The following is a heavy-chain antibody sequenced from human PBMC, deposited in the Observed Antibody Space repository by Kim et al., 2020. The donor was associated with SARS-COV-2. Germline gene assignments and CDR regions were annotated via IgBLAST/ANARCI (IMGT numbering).Heavy chain of an antibody. D-gene: IGHD3-16*02. J-gene: IGHJ4*02. Sequence: VKGRFTSSRGKSKDTLYLQMNSLRAEDTAVYYCASPRGDYVWGSSRYFDYWGQGTLVTVSS. V-gene: IGHV3-23*01. CDR3: ASPRGDYVWGSSRYFDY.